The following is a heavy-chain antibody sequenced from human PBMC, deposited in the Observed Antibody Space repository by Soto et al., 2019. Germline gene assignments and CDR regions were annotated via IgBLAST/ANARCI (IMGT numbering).Heavy chain of an antibody. J-gene: IGHJ4*02. CDR1: GFSLSTSGVG. Sequence: QITLKESGPTLVKPTQTLTLTCTFSGFSLSTSGVGVGWIRQPPGKALEWLALIYWNDDKRYSPSLKSRLTITKDTSKHQVVLTMTNIDPVDTATYYCAHFIAAAGKFDYWGQGTLVTVSS. CDR3: AHFIAAAGKFDY. CDR2: IYWNDDK. D-gene: IGHD6-13*01. V-gene: IGHV2-5*01.